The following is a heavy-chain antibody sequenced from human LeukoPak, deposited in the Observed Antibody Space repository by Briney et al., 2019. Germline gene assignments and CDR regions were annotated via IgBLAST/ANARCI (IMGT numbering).Heavy chain of an antibody. D-gene: IGHD3-22*01. V-gene: IGHV4-59*01. Sequence: PSETLSLTCTVSGGSISSYYWSWIRQPPGKGLEWIGYIYYSGSTNYNPSLKSRVTISVDTSKNQFSLKLSSVTAADTAVYYCARSDSSGYSTDYWGQGTLVTVSS. CDR3: ARSDSSGYSTDY. CDR2: IYYSGST. CDR1: GGSISSYY. J-gene: IGHJ4*02.